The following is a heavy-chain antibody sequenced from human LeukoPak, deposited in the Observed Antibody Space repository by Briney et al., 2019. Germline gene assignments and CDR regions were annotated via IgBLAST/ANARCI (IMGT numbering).Heavy chain of an antibody. V-gene: IGHV1-18*04. J-gene: IGHJ4*02. Sequence: ASVTVSCKASGYIFTSYGISWVRQAPGQGLEWMGWTSAYNGNANSAQQFQGRLSMTTDTSTTTAYMELRSLAADDTAVYFCARERGMVREVPSRPEYWGQGTLVTVSS. D-gene: IGHD3-10*01. CDR3: ARERGMVREVPSRPEY. CDR2: TSAYNGNA. CDR1: GYIFTSYG.